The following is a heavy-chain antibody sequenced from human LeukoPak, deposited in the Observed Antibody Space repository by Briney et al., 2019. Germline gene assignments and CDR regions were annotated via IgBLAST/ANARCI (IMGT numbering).Heavy chain of an antibody. CDR3: ATGDRELDF. CDR2: MFINGNT. CDR1: GGPLSKWF. J-gene: IGHJ2*01. V-gene: IGHV4-4*07. Sequence: SETLSLTCSVSGGPLSKWFWSWIRQPAGKGLEWIGRMFINGNTIYNSSLESRATISVDKSTNQVFLKLSSVTAADTAVYYCATGDRELDFWGGGTLVGVCS. D-gene: IGHD2/OR15-2a*01.